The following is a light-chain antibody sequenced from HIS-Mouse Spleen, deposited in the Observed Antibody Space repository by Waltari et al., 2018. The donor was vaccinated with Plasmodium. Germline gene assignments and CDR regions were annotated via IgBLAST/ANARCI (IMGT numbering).Light chain of an antibody. Sequence: EIVLTQSPGTLSLSPGERATLSCRASQSVSSSYLAWYQQKPGQAPRLRIYGASSRATGIPDRFSGSGSWKDFTLTISRLEPEDFAVYYCQQYGSSPLTFGGGTKVEIK. CDR1: QSVSSSY. J-gene: IGKJ4*01. CDR2: GAS. CDR3: QQYGSSPLT. V-gene: IGKV3-20*01.